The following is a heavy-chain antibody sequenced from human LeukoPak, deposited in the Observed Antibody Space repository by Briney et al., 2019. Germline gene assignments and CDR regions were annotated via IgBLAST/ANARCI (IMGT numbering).Heavy chain of an antibody. CDR1: GGSISSGDYY. J-gene: IGHJ4*02. CDR3: ARQVISYYTIDY. V-gene: IGHV4-30-4*01. D-gene: IGHD3-10*01. CDR2: IYYSGST. Sequence: TSETLSLTCTVSGGSISSGDYYWSWIRQPPGKGLEWIGYIYYSGSTYYNPSLKSRVTISVDTSKNQFSLKPSSVTAADTAVYYCARQVISYYTIDYWGQGTLVTVSS.